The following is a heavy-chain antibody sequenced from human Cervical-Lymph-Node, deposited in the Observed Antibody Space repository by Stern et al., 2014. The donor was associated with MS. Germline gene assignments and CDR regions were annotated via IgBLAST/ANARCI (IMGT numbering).Heavy chain of an antibody. CDR3: TRDIGISGNWFDP. J-gene: IGHJ5*02. CDR1: GFTFSDFY. V-gene: IGHV3-11*01. CDR2: ISNSGSST. Sequence: VQLLESGGGLVKPGGSLRLSCAASGFTFSDFYMTWIRQAPGKGLEWVSYISNSGSSTSYADSVKGRFTISRDNDNKPVFLQMNSLRPEDTAVYFCTRDIGISGNWFDPWGQGTLVTVSS. D-gene: IGHD3-10*01.